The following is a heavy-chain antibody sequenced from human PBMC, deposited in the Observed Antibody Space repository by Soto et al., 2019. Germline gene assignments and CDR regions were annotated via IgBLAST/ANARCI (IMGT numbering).Heavy chain of an antibody. CDR3: AKGGGDSLRYGMDV. J-gene: IGHJ6*02. CDR2: ISGSGGSI. D-gene: IGHD2-21*02. Sequence: EVQLLDSGGGLVQPGGALRLSCSASGFIFSSSAMNWVRQAPGKGLEWVSAISGSGGSIYYADSVKGRFTISRDNSKTTLDLQMDSLRAEDTAVYYCAKGGGDSLRYGMDVWGQGTTVTVSS. V-gene: IGHV3-23*01. CDR1: GFIFSSSA.